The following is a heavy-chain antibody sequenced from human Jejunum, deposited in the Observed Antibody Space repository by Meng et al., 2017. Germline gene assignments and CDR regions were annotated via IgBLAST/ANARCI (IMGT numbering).Heavy chain of an antibody. V-gene: IGHV3-7*01. CDR3: ARDESGDLNY. CDR2: IKPDGSVK. J-gene: IGHJ4*02. D-gene: IGHD7-27*01. Sequence: SCAASGFTFSTFWMAWVRQAPGRGLEWVANIKPDGSVKYYVDSVKGRFTISRDNAMNSLILQMNSLRAEDTAVYYCARDESGDLNYWGRGTLVTVSS. CDR1: GFTFSTFW.